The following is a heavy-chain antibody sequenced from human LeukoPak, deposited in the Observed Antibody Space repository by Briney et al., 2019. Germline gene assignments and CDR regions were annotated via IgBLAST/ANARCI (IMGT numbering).Heavy chain of an antibody. Sequence: SETLSLTCTVSGGSISSSSYYWGWIRQPPGKGLEWIGSIYYSGSTYYNPSLKSRVTISVDTSKNQFSLKLSSVTAADTAVYYCARSQRDFSGYYYYMDVWGKGTTVTVSS. CDR1: GGSISSSSYY. V-gene: IGHV4-39*07. CDR3: ARSQRDFSGYYYYMDV. D-gene: IGHD3-3*01. J-gene: IGHJ6*03. CDR2: IYYSGST.